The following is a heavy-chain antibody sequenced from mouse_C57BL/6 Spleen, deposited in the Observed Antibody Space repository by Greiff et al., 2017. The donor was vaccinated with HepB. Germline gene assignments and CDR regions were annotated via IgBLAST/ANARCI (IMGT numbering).Heavy chain of an antibody. CDR1: GYTFTSYW. Sequence: QVQLQQSGAELVKPGASVKLSCKASGYTFTSYWMQWVKQRPGQGLEWIGEIDPSDSYTNYNQKFKGKATLTVDTSSSTASVQLSSLTSEDSAVYYCAPLAFAYWGQGTRVTVSA. CDR3: APLAFAY. J-gene: IGHJ3*01. V-gene: IGHV1-50*01. CDR2: IDPSDSYT.